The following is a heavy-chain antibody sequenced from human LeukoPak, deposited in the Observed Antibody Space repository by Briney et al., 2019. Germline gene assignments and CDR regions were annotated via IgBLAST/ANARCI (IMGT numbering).Heavy chain of an antibody. CDR2: ISIISSYI. Sequence: WVSSISIISSYIYYADSVKGRFTISRDNAKNSLYLQMNSLRAEDTAVYYCASLSASFAFDIWGQGTMVTVSS. CDR3: ASLSASFAFDI. J-gene: IGHJ3*02. V-gene: IGHV3-21*01. D-gene: IGHD3-16*02.